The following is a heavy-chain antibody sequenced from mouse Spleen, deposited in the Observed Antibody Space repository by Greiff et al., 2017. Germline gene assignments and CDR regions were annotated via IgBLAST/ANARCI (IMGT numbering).Heavy chain of an antibody. J-gene: IGHJ1*01. CDR1: GFSLTSYG. D-gene: IGHD2-3*01. Sequence: VQLQQSGPGLVAPSQSLSITCTVSGFSLTSYGVHWVRQPPGKGLEWLGVIWAGGSTNYNSALMSRLSISKDNSKSQVFLKMNSLQTDDTAMYYCARDDGYYEPYFDVWGAGTTVTVSS. CDR3: ARDDGYYEPYFDV. CDR2: IWAGGST. V-gene: IGHV2-9*02.